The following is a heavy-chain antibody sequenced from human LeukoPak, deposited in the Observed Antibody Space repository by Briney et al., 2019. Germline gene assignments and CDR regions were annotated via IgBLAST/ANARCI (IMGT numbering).Heavy chain of an antibody. J-gene: IGHJ6*03. CDR1: GGSFSGYY. Sequence: PSETLSLTCAVFGGSFSGYYWSWIRQPPGKGLEWIGEINLSGSTNYNPSLNRPVPISVDPSKNPFPLKLSSVTAADTAVYYCERGTRTAYYYYYYMDVWCKGTTVTVSS. CDR3: ERGTRTAYYYYYYMDV. V-gene: IGHV4-34*01. D-gene: IGHD1-14*01. CDR2: INLSGST.